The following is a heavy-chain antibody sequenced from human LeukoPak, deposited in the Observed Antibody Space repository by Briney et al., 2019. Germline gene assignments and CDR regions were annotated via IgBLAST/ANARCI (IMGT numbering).Heavy chain of an antibody. D-gene: IGHD3-22*01. V-gene: IGHV3-23*01. CDR3: SKNLTGGYYDRSAFDF. Sequence: PGGSLRLSCAASGCTFSSYAMSWVHQAPGKGLEWVSAISGSGGSTYYADPVKGRFTISRENSKNTLYLQMNSLRAEDTAVYYLSKNLTGGYYDRSAFDFWGQGTLVNGSS. J-gene: IGHJ4*02. CDR1: GCTFSSYA. CDR2: ISGSGGST.